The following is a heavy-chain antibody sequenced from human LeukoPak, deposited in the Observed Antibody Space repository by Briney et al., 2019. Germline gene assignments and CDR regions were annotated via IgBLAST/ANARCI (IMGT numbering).Heavy chain of an antibody. CDR2: ISAYNGNT. J-gene: IGHJ3*02. V-gene: IGHV1-18*01. Sequence: GASVKVSCKASGYTFKSYGISWVRQAPGQGLEWMGWISAYNGNTNYAQKLQGRVTMTTDTSTSTAYMKLRSLRSDDTAVYYCARVGAVAGHDAFDIWGQGTMVTVSS. CDR1: GYTFKSYG. D-gene: IGHD6-19*01. CDR3: ARVGAVAGHDAFDI.